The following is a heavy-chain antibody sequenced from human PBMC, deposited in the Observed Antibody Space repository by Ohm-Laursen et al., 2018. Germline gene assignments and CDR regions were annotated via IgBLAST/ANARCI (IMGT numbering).Heavy chain of an antibody. CDR2: ISYDGSNK. CDR3: AKTWLFRGYDYYFDY. V-gene: IGHV3-30*18. Sequence: SLRLSCTASGFTVGNNYMSWVRQAPGKGLEWVAVISYDGSNKYYADSVKGRFTISRDNSKNTLYLQMNSLRAEDTAVYYCAKTWLFRGYDYYFDYWGQGTLVTVSS. CDR1: GFTVGNNY. J-gene: IGHJ4*02. D-gene: IGHD5-12*01.